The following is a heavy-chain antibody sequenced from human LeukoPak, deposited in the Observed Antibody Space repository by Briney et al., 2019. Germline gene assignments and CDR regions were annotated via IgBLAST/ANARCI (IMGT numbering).Heavy chain of an antibody. Sequence: GGSLRLSCAASGFTFSSNWMHWVRQAPGKGLEWVSGLNWNGDNTGYADSVKGRFTISRDNAKHSLYLQVSSLRAEDTAFYYCARVWAWGSGNYFDYWGQGTLVTVSS. V-gene: IGHV3-20*04. CDR2: LNWNGDNT. D-gene: IGHD7-27*01. J-gene: IGHJ4*02. CDR3: ARVWAWGSGNYFDY. CDR1: GFTFSSNW.